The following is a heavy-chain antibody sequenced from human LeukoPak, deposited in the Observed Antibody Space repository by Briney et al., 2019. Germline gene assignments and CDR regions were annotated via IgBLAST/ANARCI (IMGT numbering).Heavy chain of an antibody. CDR3: ERETGYWFDP. J-gene: IGHJ5*02. CDR1: GFTFRRYE. V-gene: IGHV3-48*03. CDR2: ISSSGSTI. Sequence: PGGSLRLSCAASGFTFRRYEMNWVRQAPGKGLEWVSYISSSGSTIYYADSVKGRFTISRDNAKNSLYLQMNSLRAEDTAVYYCERETGYWFDPWGQGTLVTVSS. D-gene: IGHD3-9*01.